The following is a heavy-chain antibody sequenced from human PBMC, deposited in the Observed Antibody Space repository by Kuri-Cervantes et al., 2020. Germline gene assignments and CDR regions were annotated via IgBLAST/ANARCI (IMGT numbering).Heavy chain of an antibody. CDR3: AKFTLGAFDI. Sequence: SLKISCAASGFTFSSYAMSWVRQAPGKGLEWVSGISWNSGSIGYADSVKGRFTISRDNAKNSLYLQMNSLRAEDTALYYCAKFTLGAFDIWGQGTMVTVSS. CDR1: GFTFSSYA. V-gene: IGHV3-9*01. CDR2: ISWNSGSI. J-gene: IGHJ3*02.